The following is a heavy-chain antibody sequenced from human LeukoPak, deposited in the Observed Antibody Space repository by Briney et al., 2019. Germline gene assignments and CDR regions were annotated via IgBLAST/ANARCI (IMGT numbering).Heavy chain of an antibody. CDR3: ARGGRLFLPY. CDR1: GGSISSYY. D-gene: IGHD3-22*01. V-gene: IGHV4-59*12. CDR2: IYYTGST. J-gene: IGHJ4*02. Sequence: SETLSLTCTVSGGSISSYYWSWIRQPPGKGLEWIEYIYYTGSTNYDPSLKSRVTISVDTSKNQLSLKLSSVTAADTAVYYCARGGRLFLPYWGQGTLVTVSS.